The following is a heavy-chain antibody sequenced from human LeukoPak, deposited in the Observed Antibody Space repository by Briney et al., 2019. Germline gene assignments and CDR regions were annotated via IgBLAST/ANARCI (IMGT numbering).Heavy chain of an antibody. D-gene: IGHD6-13*01. J-gene: IGHJ4*02. CDR3: AKDPRYSSSWYGPFDY. CDR2: IGTAGDT. V-gene: IGHV3-13*03. CDR1: GFTFSSYD. Sequence: GGSLRLSCAACGFTFSSYDMHWVRQATGKGLEWVSAIGTAGDTYYPGSVKGQFTISRENAKNSLYLQMNSLRAGDTAVYYCAKDPRYSSSWYGPFDYWGQGTLVTVSS.